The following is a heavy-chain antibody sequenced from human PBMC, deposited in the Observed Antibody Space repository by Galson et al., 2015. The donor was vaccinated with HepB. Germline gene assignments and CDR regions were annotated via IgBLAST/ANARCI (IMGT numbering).Heavy chain of an antibody. D-gene: IGHD5-24*01. CDR2: ISGSGGST. Sequence: SLRLSCAASGFTFSSYAMSWVRQAPGKGLEWVSAISGSGGSTYYADSVKGRFTISRDNSKNTLYLQMNSLRAEDTAVYYCAKGRRADGYTEEFRDYWGQGTLVTVSS. J-gene: IGHJ4*02. CDR1: GFTFSSYA. CDR3: AKGRRADGYTEEFRDY. V-gene: IGHV3-23*01.